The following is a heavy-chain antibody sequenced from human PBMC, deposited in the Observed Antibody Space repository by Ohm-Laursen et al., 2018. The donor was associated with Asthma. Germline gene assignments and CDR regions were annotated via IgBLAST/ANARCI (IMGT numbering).Heavy chain of an antibody. V-gene: IGHV3-30*03. D-gene: IGHD3-3*01. J-gene: IGHJ4*02. CDR3: ARDVMEWYLPAFDF. CDR2: GGSYYDGGLK. Sequence: SLRLSCAASGYSFSLYSIHWIRQAPGKGLEWVAVGGSYYDGGLKYYADSVNGRFTVSRDDSKNTLYLQMNSLRPGDTAVYYCARDVMEWYLPAFDFWGQGTLVTVSS. CDR1: GYSFSLYS.